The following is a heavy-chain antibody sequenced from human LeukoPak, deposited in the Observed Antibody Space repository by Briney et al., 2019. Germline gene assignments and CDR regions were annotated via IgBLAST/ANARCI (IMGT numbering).Heavy chain of an antibody. CDR1: GGSISSYY. V-gene: IGHV4-59*12. CDR3: AKGRGIVVVVAARDDAFDI. D-gene: IGHD2-15*01. J-gene: IGHJ3*02. CDR2: IYYSGST. Sequence: SETLSLTCTVSGGSISSYYWSWIRQPPGKGLEWIGYIYYSGSTNYNPSLKSRVTISVDTSKNQFSLKLSSVTAADTAVYYCAKGRGIVVVVAARDDAFDIWGQGTMVTVSS.